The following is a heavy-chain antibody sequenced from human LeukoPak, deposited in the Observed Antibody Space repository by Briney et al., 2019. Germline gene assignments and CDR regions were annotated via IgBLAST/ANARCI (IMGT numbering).Heavy chain of an antibody. CDR1: GFTFSNFA. J-gene: IGHJ3*02. CDR2: ISGSGGTT. V-gene: IGHV3-23*01. Sequence: GGSLRLSCAASGFTFSNFAMSWVRQAPGKGLEWVSTISGSGGTTYHADSVRGRFTISRDNSKNTLYLQMNSLRAEDTAVYYCAIILAYCGGDCYPDAFDIWGQGTMVTVSS. D-gene: IGHD2-21*01. CDR3: AIILAYCGGDCYPDAFDI.